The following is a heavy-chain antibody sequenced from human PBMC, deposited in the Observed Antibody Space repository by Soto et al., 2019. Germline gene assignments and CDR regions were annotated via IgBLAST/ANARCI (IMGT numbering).Heavy chain of an antibody. D-gene: IGHD3-3*01. J-gene: IGHJ5*02. CDR1: GYTFTSYG. Sequence: QVQLVQSGAAVKKPGASVKVSCKASGYTFTSYGISWVRQAPGQGLERMGWISAYNGNTNYAQKLQGRVTMTTDTSTSPAYMELRSLRSDDTAVYYCARDSPLMIFGVVTPRFDPWGQGTLVTVSS. CDR2: ISAYNGNT. CDR3: ARDSPLMIFGVVTPRFDP. V-gene: IGHV1-18*01.